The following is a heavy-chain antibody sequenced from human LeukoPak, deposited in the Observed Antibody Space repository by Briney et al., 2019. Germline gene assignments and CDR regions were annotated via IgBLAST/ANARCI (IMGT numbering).Heavy chain of an antibody. Sequence: GRSLRLSCAASGFTFSSYAMHWVRQAPGKGLEWVAVISYDGSNKYYADSVKGRFTISRDNSKNTLYLQMNSLRGEDTAVYYCARDHCSRSTSCYEYYFDYWGQGTLVTVSS. CDR2: ISYDGSNK. CDR1: GFTFSSYA. CDR3: ARDHCSRSTSCYEYYFDY. V-gene: IGHV3-30*04. J-gene: IGHJ4*02. D-gene: IGHD2-2*01.